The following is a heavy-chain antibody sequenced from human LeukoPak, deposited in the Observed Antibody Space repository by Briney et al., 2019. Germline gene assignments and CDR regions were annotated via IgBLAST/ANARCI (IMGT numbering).Heavy chain of an antibody. CDR2: ISSSGTTI. Sequence: PGGSLRLSCAASGFTFSDYYMSWIRQAPGKGLEWLSYISSSGTTIYYADSVKGRFTVSRDNAKKSLYLQMNSLRAADTAVYYCARGKVGVAGNSNWFDPWGQGTLVTVSS. CDR3: ARGKVGVAGNSNWFDP. CDR1: GFTFSDYY. D-gene: IGHD6-19*01. V-gene: IGHV3-11*04. J-gene: IGHJ5*02.